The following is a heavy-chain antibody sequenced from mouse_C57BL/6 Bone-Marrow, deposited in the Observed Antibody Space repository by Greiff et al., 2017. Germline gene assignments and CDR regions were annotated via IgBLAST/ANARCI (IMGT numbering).Heavy chain of an antibody. CDR2: IDPNSGGT. V-gene: IGHV1-72*01. D-gene: IGHD1-1*01. CDR1: AYPLTSYW. CDR3: APIYYYGSSWYFDV. J-gene: IGHJ1*03. Sequence: QVQLQQPGAELVKPGASVKLSGKASAYPLTSYWRPWVKQRPGRGLGWIGRIDPNSGGTKYNEKFKSKATLTVDKPSSTAYMQLSSLTSEDSAVYYCAPIYYYGSSWYFDVWGTGTTVTVSS.